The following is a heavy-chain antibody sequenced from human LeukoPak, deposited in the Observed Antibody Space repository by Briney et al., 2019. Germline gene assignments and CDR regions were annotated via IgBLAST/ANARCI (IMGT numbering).Heavy chain of an antibody. Sequence: GGSLRLSCAATGFTFSSHAMSWVRQAPGKGLEWVSAISASGGGTYYADSVKGRFSISRDNLKNTLYVQMNSLRVEDTAVYYCAKGHSAHGTGFDYRGQGTLVIVSS. CDR1: GFTFSSHA. J-gene: IGHJ4*02. CDR2: ISASGGGT. V-gene: IGHV3-23*01. D-gene: IGHD1-1*01. CDR3: AKGHSAHGTGFDY.